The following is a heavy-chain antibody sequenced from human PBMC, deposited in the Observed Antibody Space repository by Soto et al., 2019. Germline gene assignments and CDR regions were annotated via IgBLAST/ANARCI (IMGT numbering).Heavy chain of an antibody. CDR2: IKEDGSET. J-gene: IGHJ4*02. V-gene: IGHV3-7*05. D-gene: IGHD1-26*01. Sequence: EVQLVESGGNLVQPGGSLRLSCAASGFTFSYFWMSWVRRAPGRGLEWVANIKEDGSETYYVDSVEGRFTISRDNAKKSLYLQMNSLRAEDTALYYCARGGSHSSDSWGQGALVTVSS. CDR1: GFTFSYFW. CDR3: ARGGSHSSDS.